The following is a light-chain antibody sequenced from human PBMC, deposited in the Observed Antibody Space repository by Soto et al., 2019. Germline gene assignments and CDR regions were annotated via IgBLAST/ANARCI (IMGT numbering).Light chain of an antibody. J-gene: IGKJ1*01. V-gene: IGKV3-15*01. CDR1: QSVGPN. CDR3: QQYYDTPPT. CDR2: WGS. Sequence: TQSPATLSVSLGEEVSLSCRASQSVGPNLAWYQQRPGQAPRLLIHWGSTRANGVPARFRGSGRGTDFTLTISNLQSEDLAVYYCQQYYDTPPTFGQGTKVEIK.